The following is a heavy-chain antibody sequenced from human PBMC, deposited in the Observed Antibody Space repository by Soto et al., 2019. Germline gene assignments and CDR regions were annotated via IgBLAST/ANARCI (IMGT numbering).Heavy chain of an antibody. Sequence: EVQLLESGGGLVQPGGSLRLSCAASGFTFSNYAMSWVRQAPGKGLEWVSAISGSGGSTYYADSVKGRFTISRDNSKNTLYVEMNSLRAEDTAVYYCAKGGIVVVAAIHSWGQGTLVTVSS. J-gene: IGHJ4*02. D-gene: IGHD2-21*02. CDR3: AKGGIVVVAAIHS. CDR2: ISGSGGST. V-gene: IGHV3-23*01. CDR1: GFTFSNYA.